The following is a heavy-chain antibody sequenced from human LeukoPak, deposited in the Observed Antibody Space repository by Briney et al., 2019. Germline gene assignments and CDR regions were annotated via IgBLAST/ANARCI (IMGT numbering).Heavy chain of an antibody. J-gene: IGHJ3*02. Sequence: GGSLRLSCAASGFTFSSYGMHWVRQAPGKGLEWVAFIRYDGSNKYYADSVKGRFTISRDNSKNTLYLQMNSLRAEDTAVYYCARGYSSSVPSDIWGQGTMVTVSS. CDR2: IRYDGSNK. CDR3: ARGYSSSVPSDI. CDR1: GFTFSSYG. V-gene: IGHV3-30*02. D-gene: IGHD6-6*01.